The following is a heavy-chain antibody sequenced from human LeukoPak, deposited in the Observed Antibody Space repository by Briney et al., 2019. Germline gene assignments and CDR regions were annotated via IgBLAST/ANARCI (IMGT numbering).Heavy chain of an antibody. J-gene: IGHJ4*02. D-gene: IGHD2-21*02. CDR3: AKEEEAYCGGDCYSTAGY. V-gene: IGHV3-33*06. CDR2: IWYDGSNK. Sequence: PGGSLRLSCAASGFTFSSYGMHWVRQAPGKGLEWVAVIWYDGSNKYYADSVKGRFTISRDNSKNTLYLQMNSLTAEGTAVYYCAKEEEAYCGGDCYSTAGYWGQGTLVTVSS. CDR1: GFTFSSYG.